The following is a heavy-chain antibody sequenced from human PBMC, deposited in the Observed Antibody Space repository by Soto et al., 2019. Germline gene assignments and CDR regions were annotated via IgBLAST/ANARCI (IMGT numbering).Heavy chain of an antibody. CDR2: ISDVGGAT. CDR3: VKGSRPIPNVSGLVYGRY. J-gene: IGHJ4*02. Sequence: EVQLLESGGGLGQPGGSLRLSCTASGFSFRNYAMTWVRQSPGKGLEWVSTISDVGGATYSADSVKGRFTISRDDSKNTLFLQMEHLRAEDTAVYFCVKGSRPIPNVSGLVYGRYWGQGTSVTVSS. CDR1: GFSFRNYA. V-gene: IGHV3-23*01. D-gene: IGHD6-19*01.